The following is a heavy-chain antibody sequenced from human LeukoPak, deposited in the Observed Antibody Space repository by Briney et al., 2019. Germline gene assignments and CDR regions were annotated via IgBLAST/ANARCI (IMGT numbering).Heavy chain of an antibody. CDR2: ISANNGNT. CDR3: AAVRGGGDFGI. V-gene: IGHV1-18*01. D-gene: IGHD3-10*01. J-gene: IGHJ3*02. Sequence: ASVKLSCTASGYTFTSYAISWVRQAPGQGLEWMGWISANNGNTSYAQSLQGRFTITTDTSTNTAYLELRSLRSDDTAVYYCAAVRGGGDFGIWGQGTMVTVSS. CDR1: GYTFTSYA.